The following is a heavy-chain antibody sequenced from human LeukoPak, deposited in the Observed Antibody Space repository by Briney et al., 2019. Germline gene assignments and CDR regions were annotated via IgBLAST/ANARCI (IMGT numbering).Heavy chain of an antibody. CDR2: IYHSGIT. CDR1: GFSISSGYY. CDR3: ARDRHEPGP. V-gene: IGHV4-38-2*02. J-gene: IGHJ3*01. Sequence: SETLTLTCTVSGFSISSGYYWGWIRQPPGKGLEWIGSIYHSGITYYNSSLKSRVTISVDTSKNQFSLKLKSVTAADTAVYYCARDRHEPGPWGQGTMVTVSS. D-gene: IGHD1-14*01.